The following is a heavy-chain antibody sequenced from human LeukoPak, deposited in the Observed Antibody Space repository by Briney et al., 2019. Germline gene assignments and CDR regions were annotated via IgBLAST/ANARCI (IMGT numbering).Heavy chain of an antibody. CDR3: ARCTTGKTFGSLREIKKSREIDY. D-gene: IGHD1-1*01. J-gene: IGHJ4*02. Sequence: GGSLRLACAASGFTFSSYSMNWVRQAPGKGLEWVSSTSSSSSYINYADSVRGRFTISRDNAKNSLFLQMDSLRGEDTAVYYCARCTTGKTFGSLREIKKSREIDYWGQGTLVTVSS. CDR1: GFTFSSYS. V-gene: IGHV3-21*01. CDR2: TSSSSSYI.